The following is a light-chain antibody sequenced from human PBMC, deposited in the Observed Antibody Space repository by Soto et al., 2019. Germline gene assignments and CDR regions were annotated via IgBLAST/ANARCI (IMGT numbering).Light chain of an antibody. V-gene: IGKV1-8*01. CDR2: AAS. J-gene: IGKJ1*01. CDR1: QGISSY. CDR3: HQYKTYST. Sequence: AIRMTQSPSSFSASTGDRVTLTCRASQGISSYLAWYQQKPGKAPKLLIYAASTLQSGVPSRFSGSGSGTECTLTITDLQADDLATYFCHQYKTYSTFGQGTKVDIK.